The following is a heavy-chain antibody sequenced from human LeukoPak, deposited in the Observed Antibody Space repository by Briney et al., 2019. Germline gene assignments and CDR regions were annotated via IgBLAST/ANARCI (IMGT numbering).Heavy chain of an antibody. CDR1: GFTFSSYG. J-gene: IGHJ3*02. D-gene: IGHD2-2*01. V-gene: IGHV3-30*02. CDR3: AKEEGDIVVVPAANSDAFDI. Sequence: GRSLRLSCAASGFTFSSYGMHWVRQAPGKGLEWVAFIRYDGSNKYYADSVKGRFTISRDNCKNTLYLQMNSLRAEDTAVYYCAKEEGDIVVVPAANSDAFDIWGQGTMVTVSS. CDR2: IRYDGSNK.